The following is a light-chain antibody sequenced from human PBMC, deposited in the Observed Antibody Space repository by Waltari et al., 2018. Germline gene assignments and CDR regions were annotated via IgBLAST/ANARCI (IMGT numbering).Light chain of an antibody. J-gene: IGLJ2*01. V-gene: IGLV3-1*01. Sequence: YEMTQPPSVSVSPGQTASITCSGDNLQYKYVYWYQHKPGKSPLLILYRYIERPSGIPERFSGSTSGNTATLTISETHAMDEADYYCQAWDTSTGLVFGGGTKLTVL. CDR1: NLQYKY. CDR3: QAWDTSTGLV. CDR2: RYI.